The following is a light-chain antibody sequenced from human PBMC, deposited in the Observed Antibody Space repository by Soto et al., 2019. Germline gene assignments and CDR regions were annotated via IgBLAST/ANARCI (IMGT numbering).Light chain of an antibody. J-gene: IGKJ1*01. CDR3: MQALQTPPT. Sequence: DIVVTQSRITVPVTRGESPSLGCRYSRGVLQSNGYTYLDKYLQKPGQSPQLLIYLGSNRASGVPDRFSGSGSGTDFTLKISRVEAEDVGVYYCMQALQTPPTFGQGAKVDI. V-gene: IGKV2-28*01. CDR1: RGVLQSNGYTY. CDR2: LGS.